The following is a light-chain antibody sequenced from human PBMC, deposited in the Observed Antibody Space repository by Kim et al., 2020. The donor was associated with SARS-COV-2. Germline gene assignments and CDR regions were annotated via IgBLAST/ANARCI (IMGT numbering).Light chain of an antibody. V-gene: IGKV3-20*01. Sequence: EIVLTQSPGTLSLSPGERATLSCRASQSVSSSYLDWCQQKPGQAPRLLIHGASSRATGIPDRFSGSGSGTDFSLTISRLEPEDFAVYYCEQYRSSPRTCGQGTKLEI. CDR2: GAS. CDR1: QSVSSSY. CDR3: EQYRSSPRT. J-gene: IGKJ2*01.